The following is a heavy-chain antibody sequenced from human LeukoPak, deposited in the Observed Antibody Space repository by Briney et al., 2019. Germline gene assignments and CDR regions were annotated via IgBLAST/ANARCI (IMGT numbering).Heavy chain of an antibody. CDR2: ISGNNGNT. V-gene: IGHV1-18*01. Sequence: ASVKVSCKASGYTFTLYGFNWVRQAPGQGLEWMGWISGNNGNTNYAQKFQGRVTLTTDTSTSTGYMELRSLRSDDTAIYYCARGGGPTVTTRSSIDDWGQGTLVSVSS. J-gene: IGHJ4*02. D-gene: IGHD4-17*01. CDR3: ARGGGPTVTTRSSIDD. CDR1: GYTFTLYG.